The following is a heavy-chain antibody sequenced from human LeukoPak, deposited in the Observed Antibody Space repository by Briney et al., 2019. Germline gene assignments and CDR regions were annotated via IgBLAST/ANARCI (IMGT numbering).Heavy chain of an antibody. V-gene: IGHV3-23*01. Sequence: GGSLRLSCAASGSTFSSYAMSWVRQAPGKGLEWVSVISGSGGSTYYADSVKGRFTISRDNSKNTLYLQMNSLRAEDTAVYYCARVATTQFGGLGYDYWGQGTLVTVSS. J-gene: IGHJ4*02. CDR3: ARVATTQFGGLGYDY. D-gene: IGHD5-24*01. CDR1: GSTFSSYA. CDR2: ISGSGGST.